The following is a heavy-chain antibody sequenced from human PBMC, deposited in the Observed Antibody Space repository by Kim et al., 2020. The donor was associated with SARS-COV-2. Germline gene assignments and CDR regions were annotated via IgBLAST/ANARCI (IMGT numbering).Heavy chain of an antibody. V-gene: IGHV3-74*01. D-gene: IGHD5-12*01. Sequence: DAVKGRFTVSRDNATNTLYLQMNSLRAEDTAVYYCTRGSAGSGYGWWFDPWGQGALVTVS. CDR3: TRGSAGSGYGWWFDP. J-gene: IGHJ5*02.